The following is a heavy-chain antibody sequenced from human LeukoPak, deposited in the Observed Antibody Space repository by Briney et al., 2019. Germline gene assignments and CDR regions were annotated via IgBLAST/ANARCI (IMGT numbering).Heavy chain of an antibody. CDR3: AREGPFRYCTNGVCYTRDAFDI. CDR2: IIPIFGTA. V-gene: IGHV1-69*13. J-gene: IGHJ3*02. Sequence: SVKVSCKASGGTFSSYAISWVRQAPGQGLEWMGGIIPIFGTANYAQKFQGRVTITADESTSTAYMELSSLRSEDMAVYYCAREGPFRYCTNGVCYTRDAFDIWGQGTMVTVSS. CDR1: GGTFSSYA. D-gene: IGHD2-8*01.